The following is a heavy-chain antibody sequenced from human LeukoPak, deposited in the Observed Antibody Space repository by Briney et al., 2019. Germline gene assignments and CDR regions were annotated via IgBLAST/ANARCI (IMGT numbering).Heavy chain of an antibody. Sequence: GESLKISCKGSGYSFTSYWIGWVRQMPGKGLEWMGIIYPGDSDTRYSPSFQGQVTISADKSISTAYLQWSSLKAWDTAMYHYARWEYYYGSGSYYRDGVYYFDYWGQGTLVTVSS. J-gene: IGHJ4*02. CDR2: IYPGDSDT. CDR3: ARWEYYYGSGSYYRDGVYYFDY. V-gene: IGHV5-51*01. D-gene: IGHD3-10*01. CDR1: GYSFTSYW.